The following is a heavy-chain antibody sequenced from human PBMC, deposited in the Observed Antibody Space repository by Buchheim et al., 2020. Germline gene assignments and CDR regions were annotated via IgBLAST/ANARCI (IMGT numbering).Heavy chain of an antibody. D-gene: IGHD2-2*01. Sequence: EVQLLESGGGLVQPGGSLRLSCTTSGFTFSNSAMNWVRQAPGKGLEWVSVITISGGHTNYADSVKGRFPISRDNSKNTLYLQMSSLRAEDTAIYYCASESMPGTLDYWGQGTL. CDR2: ITISGGHT. V-gene: IGHV3-23*01. J-gene: IGHJ4*02. CDR1: GFTFSNSA. CDR3: ASESMPGTLDY.